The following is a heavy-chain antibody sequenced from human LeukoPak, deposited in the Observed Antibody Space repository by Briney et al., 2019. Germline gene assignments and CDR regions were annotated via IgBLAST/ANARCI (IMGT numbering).Heavy chain of an antibody. CDR1: GGSISSSSYY. V-gene: IGHV4-39*01. CDR3: ARHSGMTTVTAYLDC. D-gene: IGHD4-17*01. CDR2: IYYSGDT. J-gene: IGHJ4*02. Sequence: PSETLSLTCTVSGGSISSSSYYWGWIRQPPGKGLEWIGSIYYSGDTHYNPSLKSRVTISVDTSKNQFSLKLSSVTAADTAVYYCARHSGMTTVTAYLDCWGQGTLVTVSS.